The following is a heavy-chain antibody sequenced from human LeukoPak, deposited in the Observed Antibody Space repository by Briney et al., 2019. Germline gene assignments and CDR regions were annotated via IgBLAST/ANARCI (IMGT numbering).Heavy chain of an antibody. D-gene: IGHD1/OR15-1a*01. CDR3: AKVDITGTIPRAFDI. CDR1: VFTFINHI. CDR2: ISGSGMTT. Sequence: GWSLSLSCAASVFTFINHIMTCVRQAPGKGLEWVSAISGSGMTTYYADSVKGRFTISRDNSKNTVDLHLNSLRAEDTAVFYCAKVDITGTIPRAFDIWGQGTMVTVSS. J-gene: IGHJ3*02. V-gene: IGHV3-23*01.